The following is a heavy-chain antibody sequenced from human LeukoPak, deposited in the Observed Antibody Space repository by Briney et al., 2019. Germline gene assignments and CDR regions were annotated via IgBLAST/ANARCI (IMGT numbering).Heavy chain of an antibody. Sequence: PGGSLRLSCAASGFTFSSYWLNWVRQAPGKGLERVAFIRYDGSNKYYADSVKGRFTISRDNSKNTLYLQMNSLRAEDTAVYYCAKDAATSSWYNPYYYYYLDVWGKGTTVTISS. D-gene: IGHD6-13*01. V-gene: IGHV3-30*02. CDR2: IRYDGSNK. J-gene: IGHJ6*03. CDR1: GFTFSSYW. CDR3: AKDAATSSWYNPYYYYYLDV.